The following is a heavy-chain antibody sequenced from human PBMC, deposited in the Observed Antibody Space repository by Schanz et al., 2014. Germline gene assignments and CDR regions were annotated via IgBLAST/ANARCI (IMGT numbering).Heavy chain of an antibody. Sequence: EVQLVQSGGGLVQPGGSLRLSCAASGFTFSSHWMHWVRQDPGKGLVWVARINSVGSNTDYADSVTGRFTICRDNAKNTLYLQMNTLRAEDTAVYYCARKMKLGVYGGKGHDSLDIWGQGTMVTGSS. CDR2: INSVGSNT. V-gene: IGHV3-74*01. CDR1: GFTFSSHW. CDR3: ARKMKLGVYGGKGHDSLDI. J-gene: IGHJ3*02. D-gene: IGHD4-17*01.